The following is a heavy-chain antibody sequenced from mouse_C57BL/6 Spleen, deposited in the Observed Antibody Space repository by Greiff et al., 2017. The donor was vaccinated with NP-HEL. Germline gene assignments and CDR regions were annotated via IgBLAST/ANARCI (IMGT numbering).Heavy chain of an antibody. V-gene: IGHV1-55*01. CDR1: GYTFTSYW. CDR3: ASAGDYSTFAY. Sequence: VQLQQPGAELVKPGASVKMSCKASGYTFTSYWITWVKQRPGQGLEWIGDIYPGSGSTNYNEKFKSKATLTADTSSSTAYMQLSSLTSEDSAVYYCASAGDYSTFAYWGQGTLVTVSA. D-gene: IGHD2-5*01. J-gene: IGHJ3*01. CDR2: IYPGSGST.